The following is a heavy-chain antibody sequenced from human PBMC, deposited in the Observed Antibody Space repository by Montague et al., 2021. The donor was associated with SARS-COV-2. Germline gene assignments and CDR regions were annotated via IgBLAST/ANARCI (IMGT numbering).Heavy chain of an antibody. CDR3: VRLGGLRDYYYYGMDV. Sequence: QSGAEVKKPGESLKISCKGSGYSFISYWIGWVRQMLGKGLEWMGIIYPGDSETRYSPSFQGQVTISADKSISTAYLQWSSLKASDTAMYYCVRLGGLRDYYYYGMDVWGQGTTVTVSS. CDR2: IYPGDSET. J-gene: IGHJ6*02. D-gene: IGHD5-12*01. CDR1: GYSFISYW. V-gene: IGHV5-51*01.